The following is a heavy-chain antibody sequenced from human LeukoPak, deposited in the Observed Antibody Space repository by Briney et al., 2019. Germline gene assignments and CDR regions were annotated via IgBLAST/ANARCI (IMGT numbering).Heavy chain of an antibody. V-gene: IGHV4-4*07. CDR2: LYISGST. D-gene: IGHD4-17*01. J-gene: IGHJ6*02. CDR3: ASSDDYVTYYYGMDV. Sequence: SETLSLTCTVSGGSISSYYWSWIRQPAGKGLEWIGRLYISGSTSYNPSLKSRVTMSVDTSKNQFSLKLSSVTAADTAVYYCASSDDYVTYYYGMDVWGQGTTVTVSS. CDR1: GGSISSYY.